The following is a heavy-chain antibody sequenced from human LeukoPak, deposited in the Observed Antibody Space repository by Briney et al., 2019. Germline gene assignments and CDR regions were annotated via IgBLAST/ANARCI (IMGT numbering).Heavy chain of an antibody. Sequence: PSETLSLTCTVSGGSISTYYWGWIRQPPGKGLEWIGSIYYSGSTYYNPSLKSRVTISVDTSKNQFSLKLSSVTAADTAVYYCARDSQNWFDPWGQGTLVTVSS. J-gene: IGHJ5*02. CDR2: IYYSGST. CDR1: GGSISTYY. V-gene: IGHV4-39*07. CDR3: ARDSQNWFDP.